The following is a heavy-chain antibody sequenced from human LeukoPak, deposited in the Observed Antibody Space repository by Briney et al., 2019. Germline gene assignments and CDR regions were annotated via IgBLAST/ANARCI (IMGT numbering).Heavy chain of an antibody. D-gene: IGHD2-8*01. CDR1: GFTFTSNW. CDR2: ISSDGSST. J-gene: IGHJ4*02. V-gene: IGHV3-74*01. Sequence: GGTLRLSCAASGFTFTSNWHWVRQAPGKALVWVSRISSDGSSTSYAASVKGRFTISRDNAKNTLYRQMNSLRAEDTAVYYCAPIGVGYWGQGTLVTVSS. CDR3: APIGVGY.